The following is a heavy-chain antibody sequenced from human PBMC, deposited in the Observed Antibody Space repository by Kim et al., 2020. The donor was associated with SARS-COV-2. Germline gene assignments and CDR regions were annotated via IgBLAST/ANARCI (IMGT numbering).Heavy chain of an antibody. J-gene: IGHJ6*01. Sequence: GGSLRLSCAASGFTFNNYCMHWVRQPPGKGLEWVALITYDAAKEYDADSVKGRFTISRDNYKNTLYLQMHSLREEDTALYYCARDGTLVRFPDFCALDV. CDR2: ITYDAAKE. V-gene: IGHV3-30*03. D-gene: IGHD3-3*01. CDR1: GFTFNNYC. CDR3: ARDGTLVRFPDFCALDV.